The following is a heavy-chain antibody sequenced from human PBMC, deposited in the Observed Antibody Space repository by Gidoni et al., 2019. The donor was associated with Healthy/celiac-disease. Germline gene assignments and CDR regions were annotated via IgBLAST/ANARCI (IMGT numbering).Heavy chain of an antibody. CDR3: AKDRGYYYGSGSYSICPFDY. D-gene: IGHD3-10*01. J-gene: IGHJ4*02. V-gene: IGHV3-23*01. CDR1: GFTFSSYA. CDR2: ISGSGVST. Sequence: EVQLLESGGGLVQPGGSLRLSCAASGFTFSSYAMSWVRQAPGKGLEWVSAISGSGVSTYYADSVKGRFTISRDNSKNTLYLQMNSLRAEDTAVYYCAKDRGYYYGSGSYSICPFDYWGQGTLVTVSS.